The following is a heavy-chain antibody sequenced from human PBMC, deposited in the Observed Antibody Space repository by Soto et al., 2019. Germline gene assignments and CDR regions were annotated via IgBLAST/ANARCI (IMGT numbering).Heavy chain of an antibody. CDR3: ARVLMATEGFDY. V-gene: IGHV4-30-4*01. CDR1: GGSISSGDYY. D-gene: IGHD5-12*01. CDR2: IYYSGST. J-gene: IGHJ4*02. Sequence: PSETLSLTCTVSGGSISSGDYYWSWIRQPPGKGLEWIGYIYYSGSTYYNPSLKSRVTISVDTSKNQFSLKLSSVTAADTAVYYCARVLMATEGFDYWGQGTRVTVSS.